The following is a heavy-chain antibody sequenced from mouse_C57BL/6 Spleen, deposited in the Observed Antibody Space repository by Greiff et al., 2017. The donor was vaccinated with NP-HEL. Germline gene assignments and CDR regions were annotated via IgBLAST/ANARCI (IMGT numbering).Heavy chain of an antibody. CDR3: ARKRVYYDYDSYWYFDV. Sequence: QVQLKESGAELVKPGASVKISCKASGYAFSSYWMNWVKQRPGKGLEWIGQIYPGDGDTNYNGKFKGKATLTADKSSSTAYMQLSSLTSEDSAVYFCARKRVYYDYDSYWYFDVWGTGTTVTVSS. CDR1: GYAFSSYW. J-gene: IGHJ1*03. V-gene: IGHV1-80*01. D-gene: IGHD2-4*01. CDR2: IYPGDGDT.